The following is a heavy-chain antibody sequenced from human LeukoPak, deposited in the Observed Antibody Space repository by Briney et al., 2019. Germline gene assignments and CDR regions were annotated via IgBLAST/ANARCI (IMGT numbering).Heavy chain of an antibody. Sequence: PSETLSLTCGVYGGSFSGYSWSWIRQPPGKGLEWIGEINHSGSTNYNPSLKSRVTISVDPSKNQFSLKLSSVTAADTAVYYCARGPLFVEWYYYYMDVGGKGTTVTVSS. CDR3: ARGPLFVEWYYYYMDV. D-gene: IGHD1-26*01. V-gene: IGHV4-34*01. CDR2: INHSGST. CDR1: GGSFSGYS. J-gene: IGHJ6*03.